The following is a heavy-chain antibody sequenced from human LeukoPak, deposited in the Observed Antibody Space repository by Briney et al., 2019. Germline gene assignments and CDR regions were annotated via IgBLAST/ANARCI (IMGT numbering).Heavy chain of an antibody. CDR3: ARGRGYSYGYAPLIDY. CDR1: GFTFSTYA. J-gene: IGHJ4*02. Sequence: GGSLRLSCAASGFTFSTYAMNWVRQAPGKGLEWVSSISKSSDYIKYADSVRGRFTISRDNAKNSLYLQMNSLRAEDTAVYYCARGRGYSYGYAPLIDYWGQGTLVTASS. V-gene: IGHV3-21*01. D-gene: IGHD5-18*01. CDR2: ISKSSDYI.